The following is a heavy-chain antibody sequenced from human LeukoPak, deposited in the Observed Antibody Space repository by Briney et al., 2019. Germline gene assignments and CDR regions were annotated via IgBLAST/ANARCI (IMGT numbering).Heavy chain of an antibody. CDR3: ARDSGGWYEYYFDY. V-gene: IGHV3-33*08. CDR2: IWYDGSNK. J-gene: IGHJ4*02. CDR1: GFTFSSYA. Sequence: GGSLRLSCAASGFTFSSYAMHWVRQAPGKGLEWVAVIWYDGSNKYYADSVKGRFTISRDNSKNTLYLQMNSLRAEDTAVYYCARDSGGWYEYYFDYWGQGTLVTVSS. D-gene: IGHD6-19*01.